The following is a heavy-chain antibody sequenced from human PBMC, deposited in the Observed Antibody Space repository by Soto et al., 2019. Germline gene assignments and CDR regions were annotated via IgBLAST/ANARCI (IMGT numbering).Heavy chain of an antibody. CDR1: GGSISSYY. CDR2: IYYSGST. Sequence: SETLSLTCTVSGGSISSYYWSWIRQPPGKGLEWIGYIYYSGSTNYNPSLKSRVTISVDTSKNQFSLKLSSVTAADTAVYYCARHSGIVGALDAFDIWGQGTMVTV. CDR3: ARHSGIVGALDAFDI. D-gene: IGHD1-26*01. J-gene: IGHJ3*02. V-gene: IGHV4-59*08.